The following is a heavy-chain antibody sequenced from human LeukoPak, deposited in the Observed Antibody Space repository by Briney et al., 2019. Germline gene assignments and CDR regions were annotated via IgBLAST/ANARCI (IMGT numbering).Heavy chain of an antibody. CDR1: GGSVSSSSYY. CDR2: IYYNGAT. CDR3: ARELLSCNGSSCQSGDY. D-gene: IGHD2-15*01. J-gene: IGHJ4*02. V-gene: IGHV4-39*07. Sequence: SETLSLTCTVSGGSVSSSSYYWGWIRQPPGKALEWIGTIYYNGATRYNPSLNSRVTISVDTSKNQFSLKMNSMTAADTAVYYCARELLSCNGSSCQSGDYWGQGTLVTVSS.